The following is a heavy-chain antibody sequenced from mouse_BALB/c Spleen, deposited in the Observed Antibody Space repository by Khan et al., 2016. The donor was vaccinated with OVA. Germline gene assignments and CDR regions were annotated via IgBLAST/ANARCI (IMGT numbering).Heavy chain of an antibody. CDR3: ARTPGYYGSNYFDY. J-gene: IGHJ2*02. CDR1: GFTFSNYA. D-gene: IGHD1-1*01. V-gene: IGHV5-9-3*01. Sequence: EVQLLETGGGLVQPGGSLKLSCAASGFTFSNYAMSWVRQTPEKRLEWVATLSSGGSFTYSPDSVKGRFTISRDNAKTTLYMQMGRLRSEDTAMYYCARTPGYYGSNYFDYWGQGTSLTAAS. CDR2: LSSGGSFT.